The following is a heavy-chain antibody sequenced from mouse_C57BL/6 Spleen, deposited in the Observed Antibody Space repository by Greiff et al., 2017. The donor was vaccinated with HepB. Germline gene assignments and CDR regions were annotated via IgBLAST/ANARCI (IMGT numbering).Heavy chain of an antibody. V-gene: IGHV1-82*01. J-gene: IGHJ4*01. D-gene: IGHD2-4*01. CDR3: ASGVYDYDDAMDY. CDR2: IYPGDGDT. CDR1: GYAFSSSW. Sequence: VQLQQSGPELVKPGASVKISCKASGYAFSSSWMNWVKQRPGKGLEWIGRIYPGDGDTNYNGKFKGKATLTADKSSSTAYMQLSSLTSEDSAVYFCASGVYDYDDAMDYWGQGTSVTVSS.